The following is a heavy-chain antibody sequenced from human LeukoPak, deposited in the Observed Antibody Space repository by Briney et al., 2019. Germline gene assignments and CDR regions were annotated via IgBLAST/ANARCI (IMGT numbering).Heavy chain of an antibody. Sequence: GGSLRLSCAASGFTFSDYYMTWIRQAPGKGLEWLSYISSRGTAIYYADSVKGRFTVSRDNARNSLYLQVSSLRSEDTAVYYCATAPLGVYFDYWGQGTLVTVSS. V-gene: IGHV3-11*01. CDR3: ATAPLGVYFDY. CDR1: GFTFSDYY. CDR2: ISSRGTAI. D-gene: IGHD3-10*01. J-gene: IGHJ4*02.